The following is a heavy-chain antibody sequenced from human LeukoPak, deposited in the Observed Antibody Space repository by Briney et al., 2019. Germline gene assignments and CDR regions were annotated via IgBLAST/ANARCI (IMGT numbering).Heavy chain of an antibody. D-gene: IGHD5-18*01. CDR2: IYTSGST. Sequence: ASETLSLTCTVSGGSISSYYWSWIRQPAGKGLEWIGRIYTSGSTNYNPSLKSRVTISVDTSKNQFSLKLSSVTAADTAVYYCASSGYYRNWFDPWGQGTLVTVSS. J-gene: IGHJ5*02. CDR1: GGSISSYY. V-gene: IGHV4-4*07. CDR3: ASSGYYRNWFDP.